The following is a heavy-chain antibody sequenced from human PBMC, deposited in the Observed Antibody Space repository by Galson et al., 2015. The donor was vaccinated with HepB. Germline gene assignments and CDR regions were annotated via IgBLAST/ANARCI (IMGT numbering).Heavy chain of an antibody. CDR1: GFTFSSYG. D-gene: IGHD3-16*02. CDR3: AKFSFARRLGELSLTGPFDY. J-gene: IGHJ4*02. V-gene: IGHV3-30*18. CDR2: ISYDGSNK. Sequence: SLRLSCAASGFTFSSYGMHWVRQAPGKGLEWVAVISYDGSNKYYADSVKGRFTISRDNSKNTLYLQMNSLRAEDTAVYYCAKFSFARRLGELSLTGPFDYWGQGTLVTVSS.